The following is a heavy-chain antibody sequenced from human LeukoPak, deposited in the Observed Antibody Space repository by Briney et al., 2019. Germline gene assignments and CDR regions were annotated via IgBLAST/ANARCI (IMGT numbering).Heavy chain of an antibody. V-gene: IGHV4-34*01. Sequence: PSETLSLTCAVYGGSFSGYYWSWIRQPPGKGLEWIGEINHSGSTNYNPSLKSRVTISVDTSKNQFSLKLSSVTAADTAVYYCVRGDYDQPSRHYYYYMDVWDKGTTVTVSS. CDR1: GGSFSGYY. D-gene: IGHD4-17*01. J-gene: IGHJ6*03. CDR2: INHSGST. CDR3: VRGDYDQPSRHYYYYMDV.